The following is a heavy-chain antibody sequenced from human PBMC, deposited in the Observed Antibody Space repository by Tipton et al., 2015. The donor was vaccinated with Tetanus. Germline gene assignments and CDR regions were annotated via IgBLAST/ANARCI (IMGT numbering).Heavy chain of an antibody. D-gene: IGHD1-26*01. Sequence: TLSLTCAVSGDSISSSTWWTWVRQSPGKGLEWIGEIFHGGTTNYNPSLRSRVTLSVDTAKNLFSLKMTSVTAADTAVYYCARDQARGARGWNYFDYWGQGTLVTVSS. CDR2: IFHGGTT. CDR3: ARDQARGARGWNYFDY. CDR1: GDSISSSTW. J-gene: IGHJ4*02. V-gene: IGHV4-4*02.